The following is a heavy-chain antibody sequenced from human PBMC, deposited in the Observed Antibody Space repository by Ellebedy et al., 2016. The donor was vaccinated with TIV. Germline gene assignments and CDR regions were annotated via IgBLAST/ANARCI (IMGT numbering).Heavy chain of an antibody. J-gene: IGHJ4*02. Sequence: GESLKISCAASGFTFSSYAMHWVRQAPGKGLEWVAVISYDGSNKYYADSVKGRFTISRDNSKNTLYLQMNSLRAEDTAVYYCARDADSGSPHSDYWGQGTLVTVSS. V-gene: IGHV3-30-3*01. CDR1: GFTFSSYA. CDR2: ISYDGSNK. D-gene: IGHD1-26*01. CDR3: ARDADSGSPHSDY.